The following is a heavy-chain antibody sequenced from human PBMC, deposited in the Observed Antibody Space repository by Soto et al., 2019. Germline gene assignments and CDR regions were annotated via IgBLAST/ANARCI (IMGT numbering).Heavy chain of an antibody. J-gene: IGHJ6*04. Sequence: SETLSLTCAVYGGSFSGYYWSWIRQPPGKGLEWIGEINHSGSTNYNPSLKSRVTISVDTSKNQFSLKLSSVTAADTAVYYCARGLSIAARRVYYYYGMDVWGKGTTVTVYS. CDR1: GGSFSGYY. D-gene: IGHD6-6*01. CDR2: INHSGST. CDR3: ARGLSIAARRVYYYYGMDV. V-gene: IGHV4-34*01.